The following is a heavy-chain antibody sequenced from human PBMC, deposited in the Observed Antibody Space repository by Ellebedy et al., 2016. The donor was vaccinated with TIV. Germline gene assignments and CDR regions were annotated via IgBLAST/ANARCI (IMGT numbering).Heavy chain of an antibody. CDR3: ARDGEYSSSSLDIPFDY. J-gene: IGHJ4*02. Sequence: GGSLRLXXAASGFTFSSYAMHWVRQAPGKGLEWVAVISYDGSNKYYADSVKGRFTISRDNSKNTLYLQMNSLRAEDTAVYYCARDGEYSSSSLDIPFDYWGQGTLVTVSS. D-gene: IGHD6-6*01. CDR1: GFTFSSYA. V-gene: IGHV3-30-3*01. CDR2: ISYDGSNK.